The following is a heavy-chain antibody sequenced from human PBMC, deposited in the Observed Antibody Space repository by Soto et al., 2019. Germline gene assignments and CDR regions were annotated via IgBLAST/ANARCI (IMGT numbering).Heavy chain of an antibody. D-gene: IGHD4-17*01. J-gene: IGHJ6*01. V-gene: IGHV1-69*06. CDR3: ARAETVTDCYHYSYGMDI. CDR2: IIPFSGST. Sequence: QVQLVPSGAEVKKPGSPVKVSCKVSGGTFSRYVVSWVRQAPGQGLEWMGGIIPFSGSTNYTQKFQGRVTRTADIYTSTAYMELSSVTSEDTAVYYCARAETVTDCYHYSYGMDIWGQGTTVTVTS. CDR1: GGTFSRYV.